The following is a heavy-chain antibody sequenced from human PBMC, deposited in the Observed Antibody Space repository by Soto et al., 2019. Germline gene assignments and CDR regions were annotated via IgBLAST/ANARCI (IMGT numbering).Heavy chain of an antibody. CDR2: ISYDGSNT. CDR1: GFTFSSYA. CDR3: ARALVGFDP. V-gene: IGHV3-30-3*01. J-gene: IGHJ5*02. D-gene: IGHD3-10*01. Sequence: QVQLVESGGGVVQPGRSLRLSCAASGFTFSSYAMHWVRQAPGKGLEWVAVISYDGSNTYYADSVKGRFTISRDNSKNTLYLQMNSLRAEDTTVYYCARALVGFDPWGQGTLVTVSS.